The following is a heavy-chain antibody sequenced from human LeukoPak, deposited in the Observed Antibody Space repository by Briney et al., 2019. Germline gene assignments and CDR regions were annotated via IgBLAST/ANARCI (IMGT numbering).Heavy chain of an antibody. CDR1: GYTFTSYD. V-gene: IGHV1-8*01. Sequence: GASVKVSCKASGYTFTSYDINWVRQATGQGLEWMGWMIPNSGNTGYAQKLQGRVTMTTDTSTSTAYMELRSLRSDDTAVYYCARVSAYGSGSQRAFDIWGQGTMVTVSS. D-gene: IGHD3-10*01. J-gene: IGHJ3*02. CDR2: MIPNSGNT. CDR3: ARVSAYGSGSQRAFDI.